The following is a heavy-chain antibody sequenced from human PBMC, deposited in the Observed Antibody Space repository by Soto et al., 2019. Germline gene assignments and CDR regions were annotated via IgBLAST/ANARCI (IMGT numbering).Heavy chain of an antibody. CDR3: ARDRQRGYCTGGSCYSYFDY. J-gene: IGHJ4*02. CDR1: GGSFSGYY. CDR2: VDQSGST. V-gene: IGHV4-34*01. D-gene: IGHD2-15*01. Sequence: QVQLQQWGAGLLKPSETLSLTCAIYGGSFSGYYWSWIRQPPGMGLEWIGEVDQSGSTNYNPSLKSRVTISGDTSKNQFSLKLNSVTAADTAVYYCARDRQRGYCTGGSCYSYFDYSGQGALVIVSS.